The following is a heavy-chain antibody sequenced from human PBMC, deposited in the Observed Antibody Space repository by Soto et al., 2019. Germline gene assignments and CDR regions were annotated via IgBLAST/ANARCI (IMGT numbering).Heavy chain of an antibody. CDR2: IYNSGST. CDR3: ARERGVIVNYYFDY. D-gene: IGHD3-16*02. J-gene: IGHJ4*02. CDR1: GCSIRSYY. Sequence: PSETLSLTCTFSGCSIRSYYWSLIRQPPGKGLEWIGYIYNSGSTNYNPSLKSRVTMSVDTSKNQFSLKLSSVTAADTAVYYCARERGVIVNYYFDYWGQGTLVTVSS. V-gene: IGHV4-59*01.